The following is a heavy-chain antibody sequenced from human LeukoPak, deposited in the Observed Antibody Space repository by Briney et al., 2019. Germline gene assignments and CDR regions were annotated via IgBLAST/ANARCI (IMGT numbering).Heavy chain of an antibody. V-gene: IGHV3-74*01. J-gene: IGHJ4*02. CDR3: ARDPLLVASFDY. D-gene: IGHD6-6*01. Sequence: GGSLRLSCAASGFTFSSYWMHWVRQAPGTGLVWVSRINSDGSSTSYADSVKGRFTISRDNAKNTLYLQMNSLRAEDTAVYYCARDPLLVASFDYWGQGTLVTVSS. CDR1: GFTFSSYW. CDR2: INSDGSST.